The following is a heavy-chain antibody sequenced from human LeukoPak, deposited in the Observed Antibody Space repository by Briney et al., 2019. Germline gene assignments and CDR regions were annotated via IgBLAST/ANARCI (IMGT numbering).Heavy chain of an antibody. Sequence: SQTLSLTCAISGDSVSSQSAAWNLIRQSPSRGLEWLGRTYYRTRYGSRWYRQYGLSVQGRLTINPDTSMNQVSMQLTSVTPEDTAIYYCVRGGGNFYYWGPGTLVTVSS. V-gene: IGHV6-1*01. CDR2: TYYRTRYGSRWYR. CDR3: VRGGGNFYY. CDR1: GDSVSSQSAA. J-gene: IGHJ4*02.